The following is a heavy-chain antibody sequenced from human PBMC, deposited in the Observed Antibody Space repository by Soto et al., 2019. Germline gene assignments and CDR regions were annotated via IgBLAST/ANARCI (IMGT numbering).Heavy chain of an antibody. CDR1: GFTFSNAW. CDR2: IKSKTDGGTT. J-gene: IGHJ4*02. Sequence: GGSLRLSCAASGFTFSNAWMSWVRQAPGKGLEWVGRIKSKTDGGTTDYAAPVKGRFTISRDASKNTLYLQMNSLNTEDTAVYYCTTDTGDRRAAAGDDFDYWGQGTLVTVSS. V-gene: IGHV3-15*01. CDR3: TTDTGDRRAAAGDDFDY. D-gene: IGHD6-13*01.